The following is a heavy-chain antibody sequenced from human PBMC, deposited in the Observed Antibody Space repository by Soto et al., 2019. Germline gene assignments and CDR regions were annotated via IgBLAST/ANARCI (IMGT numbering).Heavy chain of an antibody. CDR1: GFTVSSNY. Sequence: LRLSCAASGFTVSSNYMSWVRQAPGKGLEWVSLIYSGGSTYYADSVKGRFTISRDNSKNTLYLQMNSLRAEDTAVYYCARGRAYSDFWTGYYNDYWGQ. J-gene: IGHJ4*02. CDR2: IYSGGST. V-gene: IGHV3-53*01. CDR3: ARGRAYSDFWTGYYNDY. D-gene: IGHD3-3*01.